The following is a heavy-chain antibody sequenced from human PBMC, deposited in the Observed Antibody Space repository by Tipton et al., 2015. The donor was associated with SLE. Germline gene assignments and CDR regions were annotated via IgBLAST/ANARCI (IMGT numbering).Heavy chain of an antibody. D-gene: IGHD2-21*02. V-gene: IGHV3-23*01. CDR3: ASHIEVMTTDALDS. CDR2: ISGSGGST. J-gene: IGHJ3*02. Sequence: SLRLSCAASGFTFSSYAMSWVRQVPGKGLEWLSGISGSGGSTDYADSVRGRFTISRDNARNLLYLQMNYLSAEDTAVYYCASHIEVMTTDALDSWGQGTMVTVSS. CDR1: GFTFSSYA.